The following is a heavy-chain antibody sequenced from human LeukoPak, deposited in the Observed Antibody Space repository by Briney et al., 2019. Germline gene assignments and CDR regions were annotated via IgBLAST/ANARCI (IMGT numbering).Heavy chain of an antibody. V-gene: IGHV3-7*01. J-gene: IGHJ4*02. D-gene: IGHD4-11*01. CDR2: INHDGSVK. CDR3: AKDSYSKGDY. CDR1: GFTFSSSW. Sequence: PGGSLRLSCVASGFTFSSSWMAWVRQAPGKGLQWVANINHDGSVKNYVGSVKGRFAISRDNAQNSFYLQMNGLETDDTAVYYCAKDSYSKGDYWGQGTLVTVSS.